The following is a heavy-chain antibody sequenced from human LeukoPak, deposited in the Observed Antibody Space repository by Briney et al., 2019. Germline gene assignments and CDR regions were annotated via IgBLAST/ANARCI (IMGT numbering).Heavy chain of an antibody. CDR3: ARTGYSSSWTLDY. V-gene: IGHV4-4*07. J-gene: IGHJ4*02. D-gene: IGHD6-13*01. Sequence: NPSETLSLTCTVSGDSISGYYWNWIRQPAGRGLEWIGRFNPSGSTNDNPSLKRRVTMSADTSKNRFYLKLSSVTAADTAVYYCARTGYSSSWTLDYWGQGTLVTVSS. CDR1: GDSISGYY. CDR2: FNPSGST.